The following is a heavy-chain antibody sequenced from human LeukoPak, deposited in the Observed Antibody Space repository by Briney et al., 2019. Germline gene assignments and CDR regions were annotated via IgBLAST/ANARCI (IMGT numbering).Heavy chain of an antibody. CDR1: GFTFSSYA. J-gene: IGHJ4*02. Sequence: PGGSLRLSCAASGFTFSSYAMHWVRQAPGKGLEWVAVISYDGSNKYYADSVKGRFTISRDNSKNTLYLQMNSLGAEDTAIYYCAKVRYSGSYWDYWGQGILVTASS. D-gene: IGHD1-26*01. CDR2: ISYDGSNK. CDR3: AKVRYSGSYWDY. V-gene: IGHV3-30-3*01.